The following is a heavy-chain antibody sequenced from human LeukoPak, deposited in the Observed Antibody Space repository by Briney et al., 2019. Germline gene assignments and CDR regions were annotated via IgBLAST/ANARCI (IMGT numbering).Heavy chain of an antibody. Sequence: SETLSLTCTVSGYSISTGYYWDWIRPPPGKGLEWIGTFYHGGSTYYNPSLKSRVTISVDTSKNQFSLKLSSVTAADTAVYYCARPSKEYCSSTSCYAGYYYYYMDVWGKGTTVTISS. CDR1: GYSISTGYY. CDR3: ARPSKEYCSSTSCYAGYYYYYMDV. J-gene: IGHJ6*03. D-gene: IGHD2-2*01. CDR2: FYHGGST. V-gene: IGHV4-38-2*02.